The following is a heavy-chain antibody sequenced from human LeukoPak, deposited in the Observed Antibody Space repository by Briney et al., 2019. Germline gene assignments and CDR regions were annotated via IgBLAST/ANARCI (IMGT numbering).Heavy chain of an antibody. J-gene: IGHJ4*02. CDR3: ARLSVAGLNPFDF. CDR2: IYYSGST. CDR1: GGSISSSNYY. D-gene: IGHD6-19*01. Sequence: SETLSLTCTVSGGSISSSNYYWGWLRQPPGKGLEWIGNIYYSGSTYHDPSLKSRVTISVDTSKNQFSLKLSSVTAADTAVYYCARLSVAGLNPFDFWGQGTLVTVSS. V-gene: IGHV4-39*01.